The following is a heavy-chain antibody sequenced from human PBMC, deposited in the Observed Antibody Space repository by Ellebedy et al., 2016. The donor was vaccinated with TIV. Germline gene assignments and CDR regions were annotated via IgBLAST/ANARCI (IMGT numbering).Heavy chain of an antibody. CDR1: RFAFGNYA. Sequence: GESLKISXAASRFAFGNYAMNWVRQAPGKGLEWVSTISDRGGSTYYPDSVKGRFTISRENAKNSLYLQMKSLRAGDTAVYYCARGEYNYGYWYFDLWGRGTLVTVSS. D-gene: IGHD5-18*01. J-gene: IGHJ2*01. V-gene: IGHV3-23*01. CDR3: ARGEYNYGYWYFDL. CDR2: ISDRGGST.